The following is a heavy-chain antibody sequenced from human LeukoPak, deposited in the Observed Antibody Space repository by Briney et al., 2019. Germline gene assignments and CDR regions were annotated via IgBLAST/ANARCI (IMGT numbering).Heavy chain of an antibody. V-gene: IGHV3-30*18. J-gene: IGHJ5*02. Sequence: GGSLRLSCAASGSTFSSYGMHWVRQATGKGLEWVAVISYDGSNKYYADSVKGRFTISRDNSKNTLYLQMNSLRAEDTAVYYCAKVSGSYPQNWFDPWGQGTLVTVSS. CDR1: GSTFSSYG. D-gene: IGHD1-26*01. CDR2: ISYDGSNK. CDR3: AKVSGSYPQNWFDP.